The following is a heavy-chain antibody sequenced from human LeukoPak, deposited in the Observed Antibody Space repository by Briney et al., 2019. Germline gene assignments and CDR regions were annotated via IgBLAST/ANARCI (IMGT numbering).Heavy chain of an antibody. D-gene: IGHD6-13*01. CDR3: ARDRVWFDP. V-gene: IGHV3-33*01. J-gene: IGHJ5*02. Sequence: GGSLRLSCAASGFIFSSYGMHWVRQAPGKGLEWVAVIWYDGSNKYYADSVRGRFTISRDNSKNTLYLQMNSLRAEDTAVYYCARDRVWFDPWGQGTLVTVSS. CDR1: GFIFSSYG. CDR2: IWYDGSNK.